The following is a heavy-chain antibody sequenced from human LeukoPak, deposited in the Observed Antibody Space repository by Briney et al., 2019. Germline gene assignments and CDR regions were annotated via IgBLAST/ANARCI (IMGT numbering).Heavy chain of an antibody. D-gene: IGHD3-22*01. CDR2: ISYDGSNK. CDR1: GFTFSSYA. Sequence: PGRSLRLSCAASGFTFSSYAMHWVRQAPGKGLEWVAVISYDGSNKYYADSVKGRFTISRDNSKNTLYLQMHSLRAEDTAVYYCARVLYYDSSGYYYFDYWGQGTLVTVSS. CDR3: ARVLYYDSSGYYYFDY. J-gene: IGHJ4*02. V-gene: IGHV3-30-3*01.